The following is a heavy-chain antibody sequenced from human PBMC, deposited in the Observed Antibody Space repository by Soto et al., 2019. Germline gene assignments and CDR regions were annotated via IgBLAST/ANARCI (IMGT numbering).Heavy chain of an antibody. V-gene: IGHV3-53*04. J-gene: IGHJ3*02. D-gene: IGHD6-19*01. Sequence: GGSMRVSCGAAGCNVIGNGRSWVRQKTGKGLEWVSVIFTGGSTYYADSVKGRFTISRHSSKNTVYLQMNSLRAEDTAVYYCARDRYSSGWLDAFDIWGQGTMVTVSS. CDR2: IFTGGST. CDR1: GCNVIGNG. CDR3: ARDRYSSGWLDAFDI.